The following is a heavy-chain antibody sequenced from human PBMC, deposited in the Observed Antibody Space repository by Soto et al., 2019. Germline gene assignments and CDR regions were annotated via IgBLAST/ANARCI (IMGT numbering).Heavy chain of an antibody. CDR2: IIPIFGTA. CDR3: ARQKDFWSGPTDY. V-gene: IGHV1-69*13. D-gene: IGHD3-3*01. J-gene: IGHJ4*02. Sequence: SVKVSCKASGDTFSTYTITWMRQAPGQGLEWMGGIIPIFGTANYAQKFQGRVTITADESTSTAYMELSSLRSEDTAVYYCARQKDFWSGPTDYWGQGTLVTVSS. CDR1: GDTFSTYT.